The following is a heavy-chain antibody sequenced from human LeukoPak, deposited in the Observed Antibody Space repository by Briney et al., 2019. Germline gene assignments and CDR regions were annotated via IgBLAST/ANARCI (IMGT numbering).Heavy chain of an antibody. Sequence: GGSLRLSCAVSGFTFSNYWMTWVRQAPGKGLEWVASIKQDGSEKYYVDSVKGRFTFSRDNAKNSLYLQMDSLRVEDTAVYYCAREGSSFRAFDIWGQGTMVTVSS. CDR2: IKQDGSEK. CDR3: AREGSSFRAFDI. D-gene: IGHD6-13*01. V-gene: IGHV3-7*01. J-gene: IGHJ3*02. CDR1: GFTFSNYW.